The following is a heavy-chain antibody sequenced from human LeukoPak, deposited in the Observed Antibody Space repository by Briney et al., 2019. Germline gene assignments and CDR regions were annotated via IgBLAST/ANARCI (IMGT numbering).Heavy chain of an antibody. D-gene: IGHD1-26*01. CDR2: IYYDGST. CDR3: ARGGSLVGTTPHDTFDI. Sequence: SETLSLTCTVSGGSISSYYWNWIRQPPGKGLEWIGYIYYDGSTNYNPSLKSRVTISVDTSKNQFSLKLTYVTAADTAVYYCARGGSLVGTTPHDTFDIWGQGTMVTVSS. V-gene: IGHV4-59*01. J-gene: IGHJ3*02. CDR1: GGSISSYY.